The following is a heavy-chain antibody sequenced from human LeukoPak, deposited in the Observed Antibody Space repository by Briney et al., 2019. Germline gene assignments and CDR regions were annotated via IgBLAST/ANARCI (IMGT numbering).Heavy chain of an antibody. Sequence: GGSLRLSCAASGFTFSTYAMSWVRQAPGKGLEWVSGIGGSSGSTNYADSVKGRFTISRDSSKNTVYLQMNSLRAEDTAVYYCAKARGSPTSCYLLDYWGQGTLVTVSS. J-gene: IGHJ4*02. CDR2: IGGSSGST. CDR3: AKARGSPTSCYLLDY. CDR1: GFTFSTYA. V-gene: IGHV3-23*01. D-gene: IGHD2-2*01.